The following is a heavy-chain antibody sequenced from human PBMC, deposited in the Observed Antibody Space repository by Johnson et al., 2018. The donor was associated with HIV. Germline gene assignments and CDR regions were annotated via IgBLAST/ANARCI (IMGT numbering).Heavy chain of an antibody. CDR1: GFTFRSYG. CDR3: ARGDGYRRAFDI. Sequence: VQLVESGGGLVKPGGSLRLSCAASGFTFRSYGMHWVRQAPGKGLEWVSYISGSGNSIYYADSVKGRFTISRDNAKNSLYLQMNSLRAEDTAVYYCARGDGYRRAFDIWGQGTMVTVSS. J-gene: IGHJ3*02. V-gene: IGHV3-48*04. D-gene: IGHD1-1*01. CDR2: ISGSGNSI.